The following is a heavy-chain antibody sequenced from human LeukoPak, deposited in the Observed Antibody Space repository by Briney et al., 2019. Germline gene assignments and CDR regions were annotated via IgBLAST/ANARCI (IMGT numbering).Heavy chain of an antibody. D-gene: IGHD5-18*01. J-gene: IGHJ6*02. CDR1: GFTFSSYG. CDR2: IWYDGSNK. CDR3: ARGKDTAMVNYGMDV. Sequence: GGSLRLSCAAPGFTFSSYGMHWVRQAPGKGLGWVAVIWYDGSNKYYADSVKGRFTISRDNSKNTLYLQMNSLRAEDTAVYYCARGKDTAMVNYGMDVWGQGTTVTVSS. V-gene: IGHV3-33*01.